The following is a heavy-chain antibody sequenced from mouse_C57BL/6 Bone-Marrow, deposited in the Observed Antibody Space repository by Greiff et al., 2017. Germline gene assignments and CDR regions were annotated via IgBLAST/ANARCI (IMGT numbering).Heavy chain of an antibody. CDR2: ISSGSSTI. CDR1: GFTFSDYG. V-gene: IGHV5-17*01. J-gene: IGHJ4*01. CDR3: ARPGFQFFYYYAMDY. Sequence: EVQVVESGGGLVKPGGSLKLSCAASGFTFSDYGMHWVRQAPEKGPEWVAYISSGSSTIYYADTVKGRFTISRDNAKNTLFLRMTSLRSEDTAMYYCARPGFQFFYYYAMDYWGQGTSVTVSS.